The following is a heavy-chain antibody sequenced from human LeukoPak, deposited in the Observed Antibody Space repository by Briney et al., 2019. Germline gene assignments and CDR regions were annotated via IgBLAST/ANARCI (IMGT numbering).Heavy chain of an antibody. J-gene: IGHJ4*02. CDR2: ISGSGGST. Sequence: QTGGSLRLSCAASGFTFSSYAMSWVRQAPGKGLEWVSAISGSGGSTYYADAVKGRFTISRDNSRNTMYLQMNSLRAEDTAVYYCAKEGNGDYYFQYLGQGTLVTVSS. V-gene: IGHV3-23*01. CDR3: AKEGNGDYYFQY. D-gene: IGHD4-17*01. CDR1: GFTFSSYA.